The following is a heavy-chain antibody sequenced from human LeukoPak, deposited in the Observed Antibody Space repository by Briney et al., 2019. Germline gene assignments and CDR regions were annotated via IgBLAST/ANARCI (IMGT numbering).Heavy chain of an antibody. CDR2: IYYSGST. D-gene: IGHD2-15*01. CDR3: ARVVVVAATVVFDY. V-gene: IGHV4-30-4*01. J-gene: IGHJ4*02. CDR1: AGSISSCTYY. Sequence: PSQTLSLTCTVSAGSISSCTYYWSWIRQPPGRGLEWIGYIYYSGSTYYNPSLKSRVTISVDTSKNQFSLKLSSVTAADTAVYYCARVVVVAATVVFDYWGQGTLVTVSS.